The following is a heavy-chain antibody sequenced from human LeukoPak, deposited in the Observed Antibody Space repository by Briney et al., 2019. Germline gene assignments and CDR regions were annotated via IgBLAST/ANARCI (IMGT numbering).Heavy chain of an antibody. V-gene: IGHV3-23*01. CDR1: GFTFSSYA. CDR2: ISGSGGST. CDR3: AKDRDLDCGGDCFDAFDI. D-gene: IGHD2-21*02. Sequence: PGGSLRLSCAASGFTFSSYAMSWVRQAPGKGLGWVSAISGSGGSTYYADSVKGRFTISRDNSKNTLYLQMNSLRAEDTAVYYSAKDRDLDCGGDCFDAFDIWGQGTMVTVSS. J-gene: IGHJ3*02.